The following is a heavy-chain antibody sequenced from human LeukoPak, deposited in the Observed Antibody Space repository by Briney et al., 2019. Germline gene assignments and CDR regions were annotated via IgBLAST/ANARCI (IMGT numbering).Heavy chain of an antibody. V-gene: IGHV3-48*01. CDR2: ISSSSSTI. D-gene: IGHD3-22*01. Sequence: PGGSLRLSCAASGFTFSSYSMNWVRQAPGKGLERVSYISSSSSTIYYADSVKGRFTISRDNAKNSLYLQMNSLRAEDTAVYYCARGGQDSSGYSDYWGQGTLVTVSS. CDR1: GFTFSSYS. J-gene: IGHJ4*02. CDR3: ARGGQDSSGYSDY.